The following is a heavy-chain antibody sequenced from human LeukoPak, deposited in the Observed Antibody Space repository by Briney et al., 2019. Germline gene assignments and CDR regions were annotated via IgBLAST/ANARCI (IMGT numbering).Heavy chain of an antibody. D-gene: IGHD6-13*01. J-gene: IGHJ4*02. CDR3: ARAKAAGSYDF. CDR1: GSSIGRHY. CDR2: THFSGRS. V-gene: IGHV4-59*11. Sequence: SETLSLTCSVTGSSIGRHYWTWIRQPPAKGLEWIGYTHFSGRSNYNPSLKSRATTSLDRAKNQISLTLTSVTAAATAVYFCARAKAAGSYDFWGQGTLVTVSS.